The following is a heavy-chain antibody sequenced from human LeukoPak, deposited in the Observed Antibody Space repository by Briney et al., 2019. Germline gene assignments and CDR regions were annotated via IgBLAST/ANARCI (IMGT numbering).Heavy chain of an antibody. V-gene: IGHV6-1*01. D-gene: IGHD2-2*01. CDR3: ARRLTQYDCFDP. Sequence: SQTLSLTCAISGDSVSSNSAAWSWIRQSPSRGLEWLGRTYYRSAWYNDYAVSVRGRITANPDTSKNQFSLHLNSVTPEDTAVYYCARRLTQYDCFDPWGQGILVTVSS. J-gene: IGHJ5*02. CDR1: GDSVSSNSAA. CDR2: TYYRSAWYN.